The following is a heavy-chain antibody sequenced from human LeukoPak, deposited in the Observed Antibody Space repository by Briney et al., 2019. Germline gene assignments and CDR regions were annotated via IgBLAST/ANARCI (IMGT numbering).Heavy chain of an antibody. CDR1: GGTFSSYA. CDR3: ARDGMGVMTTVTTSWFYP. J-gene: IGHJ5*02. Sequence: ASVKVSCKASGGTFSSYAISWVRQAPGQGLEWMGGIIPIFGTANYAQKFQGRVTITTDESTSTAYMELSSLRSEDTAVYYCARDGMGVMTTVTTSWFYPWGQGTLVTVSS. D-gene: IGHD4-17*01. V-gene: IGHV1-69*05. CDR2: IIPIFGTA.